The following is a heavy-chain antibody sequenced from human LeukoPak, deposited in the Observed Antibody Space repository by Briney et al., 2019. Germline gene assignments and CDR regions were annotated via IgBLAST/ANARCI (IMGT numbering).Heavy chain of an antibody. D-gene: IGHD2-21*02. CDR1: GFSLTTYE. J-gene: IGHJ4*02. CDR3: TTEMAYCGGDCSMDYFDY. CDR2: IKSKTDGGTT. Sequence: GGSLRLSCAASGFSLTTYEMNWVRQAPGKGLEWVGRIKSKTDGGTTDYAAPVKGRFTISRDDSKNTLYLQMNSLKTEDTAVYYCTTEMAYCGGDCSMDYFDYWGQGTLVTVSS. V-gene: IGHV3-15*01.